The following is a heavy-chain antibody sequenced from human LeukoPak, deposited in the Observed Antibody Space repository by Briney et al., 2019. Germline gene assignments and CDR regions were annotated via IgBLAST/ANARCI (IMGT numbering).Heavy chain of an antibody. D-gene: IGHD3-16*01. CDR3: ARDGGRTSSGFRPHYFDY. J-gene: IGHJ4*02. Sequence: PGGSLRLSCAASGFTFSTYSMNWVRQAPGKGLEWISYISHGSTRIFYADSVEGRFTVSRDDAKNSLYLQMNSLRAVDTAVYYCARDGGRTSSGFRPHYFDYWGQGTLVTVSS. CDR1: GFTFSTYS. CDR2: ISHGSTRI. V-gene: IGHV3-48*01.